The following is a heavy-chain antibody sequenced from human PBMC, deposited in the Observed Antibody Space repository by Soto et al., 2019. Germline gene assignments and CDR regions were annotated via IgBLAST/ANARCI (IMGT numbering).Heavy chain of an antibody. V-gene: IGHV3-73*02. D-gene: IGHD2-2*02. CDR3: RGQGAAIGDYYYHGMDV. CDR1: GFIFSGSA. CDR2: IRSRANNYAT. Sequence: EVQLVESGGGLVQPGGSLKLSCTASGFIFSGSAIHWVRQASGKGLEWVGRIRSRANNYATSSAASVKGRFFFSRDDSKNTAEFQQITTLKTDDAVLYYCRGQGAAIGDYYYHGMDVWGQGTTVTVSS. J-gene: IGHJ6*02.